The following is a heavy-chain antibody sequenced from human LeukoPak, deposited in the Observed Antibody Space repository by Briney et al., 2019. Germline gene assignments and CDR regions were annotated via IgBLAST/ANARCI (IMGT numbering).Heavy chain of an antibody. J-gene: IGHJ6*03. CDR2: IKQDGSEK. Sequence: TGGSLRLSCAASGFTFSSYWMSWVRQAPGKGLEWVANIKQDGSEKYYVDSVKGRFTISRDNSKNTLYLQMNSLRAEDTAVYYCARILVGFGYFMDVWGKGTTVTISS. CDR3: ARILVGFGYFMDV. D-gene: IGHD3-22*01. CDR1: GFTFSSYW. V-gene: IGHV3-7*01.